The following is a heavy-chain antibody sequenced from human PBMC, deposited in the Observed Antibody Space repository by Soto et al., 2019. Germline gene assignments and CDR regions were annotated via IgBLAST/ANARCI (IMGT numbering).Heavy chain of an antibody. CDR2: ISYDGSNK. CDR3: AKDHRHYYDSSGYPYYFDY. J-gene: IGHJ4*02. D-gene: IGHD3-22*01. CDR1: GFTFSSYG. Sequence: SLRLSCAASGFTFSSYGMHWVRQAPGKGLEWVAVISYDGSNKYYADSVKGRFTISRDNSKNTLYLQMNSLRAEDTAVYYCAKDHRHYYDSSGYPYYFDYWGQGTLVTVSS. V-gene: IGHV3-30*18.